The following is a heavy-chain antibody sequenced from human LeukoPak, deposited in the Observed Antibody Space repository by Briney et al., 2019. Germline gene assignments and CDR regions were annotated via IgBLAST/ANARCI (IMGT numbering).Heavy chain of an antibody. CDR2: ISSNGGST. CDR3: ARGPTPSIAARRGYYFDY. V-gene: IGHV3-64*01. Sequence: GGSLRLSCAASGFTFSSYAMHWVRQAPGKGLEYVSAISSNGGSTYYANSVKGRFTISRDNSKNTLYLQMGSLRAEDMAVYYCARGPTPSIAARRGYYFDYWGQGTLVTVSS. CDR1: GFTFSSYA. D-gene: IGHD6-6*01. J-gene: IGHJ4*02.